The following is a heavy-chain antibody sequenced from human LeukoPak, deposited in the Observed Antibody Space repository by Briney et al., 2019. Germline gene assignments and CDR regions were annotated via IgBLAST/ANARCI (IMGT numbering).Heavy chain of an antibody. CDR2: INHSGST. D-gene: IGHD2-2*01. J-gene: IGHJ4*02. Sequence: KPSETLSLTCAVYGGSFSGYYWSWIRQPPGKGLEWIGEINHSGSTNYNPSLKSRVTISVDTPKNQFSLKLSSVTAADTAVYYCARSRPTRYCSSTSCSPLDYWGQGTLVTVSS. CDR1: GGSFSGYY. V-gene: IGHV4-34*01. CDR3: ARSRPTRYCSSTSCSPLDY.